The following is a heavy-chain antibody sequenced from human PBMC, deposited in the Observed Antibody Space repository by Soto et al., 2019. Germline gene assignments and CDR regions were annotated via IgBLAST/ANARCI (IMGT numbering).Heavy chain of an antibody. D-gene: IGHD1-26*01. CDR2: ISYDGSNK. J-gene: IGHJ4*02. CDR1: GFTFISYA. CDR3: ARDPAGQPGELDY. Sequence: GGSLRLSCAASGFTFISYAMHWVRQAPGKGLEWVAVISYDGSNKYYADSVEGRFTISRDNSKNTLYLQMNSLRAEDTAVYYCARDPAGQPGELDYWGQGTLVTVSS. V-gene: IGHV3-30-3*01.